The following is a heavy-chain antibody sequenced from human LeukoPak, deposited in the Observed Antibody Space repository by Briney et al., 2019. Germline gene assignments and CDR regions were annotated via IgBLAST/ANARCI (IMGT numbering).Heavy chain of an antibody. D-gene: IGHD3-10*01. V-gene: IGHV1-18*01. Sequence: ASVKVSCKISGDRSTTYGINWVRQAPGQGLEWLGWINRNNGKTKYGQKFQGRVTMTRDTATSTYYMEMRSLRSDDTAIYYCTRDLGVSTKDPFEYWGQGTLVTVSS. CDR2: INRNNGKT. CDR1: GDRSTTYG. J-gene: IGHJ4*02. CDR3: TRDLGVSTKDPFEY.